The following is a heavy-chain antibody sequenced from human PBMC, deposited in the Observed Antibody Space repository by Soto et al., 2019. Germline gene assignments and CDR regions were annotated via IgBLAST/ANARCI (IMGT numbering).Heavy chain of an antibody. CDR2: ISAHNGNT. CDR1: GYTFTSYG. CDR3: ASVRSLEPTGRYYYYGMDV. D-gene: IGHD1-1*01. V-gene: IGHV1-18*01. J-gene: IGHJ6*02. Sequence: ASVKVSCKASGYTFTSYGISWVRQAPGQGLEWMGWISAHNGNTNYAQKLQGRVTMTTDTSTGTAYMELRSLRSGDTAVYYCASVRSLEPTGRYYYYGMDVWGQGTTVTVSS.